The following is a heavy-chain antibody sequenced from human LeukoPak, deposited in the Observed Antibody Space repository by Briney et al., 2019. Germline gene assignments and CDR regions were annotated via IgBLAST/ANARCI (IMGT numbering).Heavy chain of an antibody. CDR3: ARQRAYNSSSWYPFDY. V-gene: IGHV4-34*01. D-gene: IGHD6-13*01. CDR2: INHSGST. Sequence: SETLSLTCAVYGGSFSGYYWSWIRQPPGKGLEWIGEINHSGSTNYNPSLKSRVTISVDTSKNQFSLKLSSVTAADTAVYYCARQRAYNSSSWYPFDYWGQGTLATVSS. CDR1: GGSFSGYY. J-gene: IGHJ4*02.